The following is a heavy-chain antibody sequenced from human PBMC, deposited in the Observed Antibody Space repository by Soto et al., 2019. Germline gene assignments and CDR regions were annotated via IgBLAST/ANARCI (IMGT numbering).Heavy chain of an antibody. CDR3: GRVGYCGSVCHNQWSFDY. V-gene: IGHV4-30-2*01. D-gene: IGHD2-21*02. J-gene: IGHJ4*02. CDR1: GGSISSGGYS. Sequence: QLQLQESGSGLVKPSQTLSLTCAVSGGSISSGGYSWRWIRQPPGKGLEWIGYIYHSVSTYYNPYIKSRVTISVDMSKNQFSRKLSSVTAAVKAVYYWGRVGYCGSVCHNQWSFDYWGQGNLVTVSS. CDR2: IYHSVST.